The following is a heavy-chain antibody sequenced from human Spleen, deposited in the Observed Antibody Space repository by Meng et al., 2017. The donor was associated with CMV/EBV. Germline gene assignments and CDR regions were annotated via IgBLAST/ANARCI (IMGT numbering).Heavy chain of an antibody. Sequence: GGSLRLSCTASGFTVRNNYMSWVRQAPGKGLEWVSVIHSGGITYYADSVRGRFSISRDESENTVDLQMNSLRVEDTAVYYCARDPYDSTGHYSLGAFDIWGQGTVVTVSS. V-gene: IGHV3-66*01. CDR2: IHSGGIT. D-gene: IGHD3-22*01. CDR3: ARDPYDSTGHYSLGAFDI. J-gene: IGHJ3*02. CDR1: GFTVRNNY.